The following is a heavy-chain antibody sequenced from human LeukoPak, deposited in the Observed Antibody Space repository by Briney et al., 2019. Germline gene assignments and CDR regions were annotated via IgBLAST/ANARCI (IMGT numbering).Heavy chain of an antibody. CDR3: ARDFRYSGSYHHWFDP. J-gene: IGHJ5*02. CDR1: GFTFSAYS. D-gene: IGHD1-26*01. Sequence: GGSLRLSCAASGFTFSAYSINWVRQAPGRGLEWVSSISSSGTYIYYADSVKGRFTISRDNAKNSLSLQMNSLRAEDAAVYYCARDFRYSGSYHHWFDPWGQGTLVTVSS. CDR2: ISSSGTYI. V-gene: IGHV3-21*01.